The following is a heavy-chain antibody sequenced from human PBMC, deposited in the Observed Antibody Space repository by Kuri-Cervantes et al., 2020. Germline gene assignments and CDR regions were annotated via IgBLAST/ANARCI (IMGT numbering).Heavy chain of an antibody. J-gene: IGHJ5*02. Sequence: SETLSLTCTVSGGSISSYYWSWIRQPPGKGQEWIGYIYYSGSTNYNPSLKSRVTISVDTSKNQFSLQLNSVTAADTAVYYCARDLPFDPWGQGTLVTVSS. CDR1: GGSISSYY. V-gene: IGHV4-59*12. CDR2: IYYSGST. CDR3: ARDLPFDP.